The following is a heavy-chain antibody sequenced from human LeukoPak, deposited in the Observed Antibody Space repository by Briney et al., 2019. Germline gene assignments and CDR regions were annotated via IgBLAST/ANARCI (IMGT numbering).Heavy chain of an antibody. J-gene: IGHJ3*02. CDR1: GASINSDY. Sequence: SETLSLTCTVSGASINSDYWTWVRQVAGKGLEWIGRIFASGSTNYNPSLKSRVTISVDTSKNQFSLKLSSVTAADTAVYYCARRVSCSSTSCYYAFDIWGQGTMVTVSS. V-gene: IGHV4-4*07. CDR2: IFASGST. D-gene: IGHD2-2*01. CDR3: ARRVSCSSTSCYYAFDI.